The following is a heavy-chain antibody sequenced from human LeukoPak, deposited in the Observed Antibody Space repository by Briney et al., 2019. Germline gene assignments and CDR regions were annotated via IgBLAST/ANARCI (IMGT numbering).Heavy chain of an antibody. CDR1: GFTFSSYA. D-gene: IGHD2-2*01. V-gene: IGHV3-23*01. CDR2: ISGSGGST. Sequence: GGSLRLSCAASGFTFSSYAMSWVRQAPGKGLEWVSAISGSGGSTYYADSVKGRFTISRDNSKNTLYLQMNSLRAEDTAVYYCASTDIVVVPAAHYYHYYGMDVWGQGTTVTVSS. J-gene: IGHJ6*02. CDR3: ASTDIVVVPAAHYYHYYGMDV.